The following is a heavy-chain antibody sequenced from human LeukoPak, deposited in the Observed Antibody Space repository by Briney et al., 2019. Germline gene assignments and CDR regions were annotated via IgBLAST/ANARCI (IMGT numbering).Heavy chain of an antibody. V-gene: IGHV3-43D*03. CDR1: GFTFDDYA. J-gene: IGHJ6*03. CDR3: AKDTNRYYGSGSPIYYYYYMDV. D-gene: IGHD3-10*01. CDR2: ISWDGGST. Sequence: GGSLRLSCAASGFTFDDYAMHWVRQAPGKGLEWVSLISWDGGSTYYADSVKGRFTISRDNSKNSLYLQMNSLRAEDTALYYCAKDTNRYYGSGSPIYYYYYMDVWGKGTTVTVSS.